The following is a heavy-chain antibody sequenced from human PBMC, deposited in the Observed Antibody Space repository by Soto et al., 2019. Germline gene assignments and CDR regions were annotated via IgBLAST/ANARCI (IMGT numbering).Heavy chain of an antibody. CDR1: GYPFSNYA. CDR2: IHPGEKNT. Sequence: QVQLVQSGDEVTKPGASVKVSCKASGYPFSNYAIHWVRQAPGQRLEWVGWIHPGEKNTRYSHNFRGRVTITSDQSANTAYMELSSLNFEDTAVYYCARVLRGLKIFGVAHTGYYWGQGTLVTVSS. CDR3: ARVLRGLKIFGVAHTGYY. V-gene: IGHV1-3*01. J-gene: IGHJ4*02. D-gene: IGHD3-3*01.